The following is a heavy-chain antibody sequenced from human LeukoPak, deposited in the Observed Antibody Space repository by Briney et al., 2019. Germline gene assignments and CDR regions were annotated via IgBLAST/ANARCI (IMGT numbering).Heavy chain of an antibody. CDR3: ARDTTVTMDAEYFQH. Sequence: GGSLRLSCAASGFTFSSYWMSWVRQAPGKGLEWVANIKQDGSEKYYVDSVKGRFAISRDNAKNSLYLQMNSLRAEDTAVYYCARDTTVTMDAEYFQHWGQGTLVTVSS. CDR1: GFTFSSYW. CDR2: IKQDGSEK. D-gene: IGHD4-17*01. J-gene: IGHJ1*01. V-gene: IGHV3-7*01.